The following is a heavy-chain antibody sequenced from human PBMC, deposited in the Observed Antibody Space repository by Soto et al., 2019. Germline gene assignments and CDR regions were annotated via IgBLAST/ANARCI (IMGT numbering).Heavy chain of an antibody. V-gene: IGHV1-18*01. D-gene: IGHD6-13*01. CDR1: GYTFSSYG. CDR3: ARIRGYTFDI. CDR2: ISSDIGNT. Sequence: GASVKVSCKASGYTFSSYGVSWVRQAPGQGLEWMGWISSDIGNTNYAQKLQGRVTMTTDTSTSTAYMELRSLRSDDTAMYDCARIRGYTFDIWGPGTMVNVSS. J-gene: IGHJ3*02.